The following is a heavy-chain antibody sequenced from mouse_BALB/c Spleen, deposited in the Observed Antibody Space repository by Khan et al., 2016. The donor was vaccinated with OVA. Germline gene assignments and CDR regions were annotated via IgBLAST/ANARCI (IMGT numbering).Heavy chain of an antibody. CDR3: ARLAYYYNSEGFAY. D-gene: IGHD1-1*02. Sequence: EVELVESGGDLVKTGWSLKLSCAASGFTFSTYGMSWVRQTPDKRLEWVATISSGGHYTYYIDSVKGRFTISRDNAENILYLQMTSLRSEDTAMYYCARLAYYYNSEGFAYWGQGTLVTVSA. CDR2: ISSGGHYT. V-gene: IGHV5-6*01. J-gene: IGHJ3*01. CDR1: GFTFSTYG.